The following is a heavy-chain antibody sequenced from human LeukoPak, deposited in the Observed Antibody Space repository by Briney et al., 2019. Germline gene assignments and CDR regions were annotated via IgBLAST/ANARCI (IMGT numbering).Heavy chain of an antibody. CDR3: GGGPGY. J-gene: IGHJ4*02. D-gene: IGHD2-15*01. CDR1: GFTFSNYW. V-gene: IGHV3-7*01. CDR2: IQRDGSEK. Sequence: GGSLRLSCAASGFTFSNYWMRWVRQAPGKGLEWVVNIQRDGSEKYYVDSVKGRFTISRDNAKNSVYLQMNSLRADDTAVYYCGGGPGYWGQGTLVTVSS.